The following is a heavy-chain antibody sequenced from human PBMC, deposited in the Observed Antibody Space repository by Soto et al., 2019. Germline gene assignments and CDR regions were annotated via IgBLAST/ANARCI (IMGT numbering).Heavy chain of an antibody. CDR1: GGSISSGGYS. V-gene: IGHV4-30-2*01. Sequence: SETLSLTCAVSGGSISSGGYSWSWIRQPPGKGLEWIGYIYHSGSTYYNPSLKSRVTISVDRSKNQFSLKLNSVTAADTAVYYCARDRRVATIRGDYYYGMDVWGQGTTVTVSS. D-gene: IGHD5-12*01. J-gene: IGHJ6*02. CDR2: IYHSGST. CDR3: ARDRRVATIRGDYYYGMDV.